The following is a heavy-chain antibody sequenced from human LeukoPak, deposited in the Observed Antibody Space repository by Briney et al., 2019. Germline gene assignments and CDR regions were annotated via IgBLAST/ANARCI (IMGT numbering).Heavy chain of an antibody. CDR2: IIPIFGTA. CDR1: GGTFSSYA. Sequence: ASVKVSCKASGGTFSSYAISWVRQAPGQGLEWMGGIIPIFGTANYAQKFQGRVTITTDESTSTAYMELSSLRSEDTAVYYCARDGRPKLGYCSGGSCLGLDWFDPWGQGTLVTVSS. V-gene: IGHV1-69*05. J-gene: IGHJ5*02. CDR3: ARDGRPKLGYCSGGSCLGLDWFDP. D-gene: IGHD2-15*01.